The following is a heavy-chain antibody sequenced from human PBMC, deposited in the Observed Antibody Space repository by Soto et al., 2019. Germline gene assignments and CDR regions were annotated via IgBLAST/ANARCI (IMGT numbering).Heavy chain of an antibody. CDR1: GYIFTSYI. CDR2: ISGHNGDT. CDR3: GRSHRGSYSMPVDY. J-gene: IGHJ4*02. D-gene: IGHD1-26*01. Sequence: AAVKVSCKASGYIFTSYIMSWVRQAPGQGVEWMGWISGHNGDTKYAQKVRGRVTMTTDISTSTAYLELRRLRSDDTAVYYCGRSHRGSYSMPVDYWGPGTLVTVSS. V-gene: IGHV1-18*04.